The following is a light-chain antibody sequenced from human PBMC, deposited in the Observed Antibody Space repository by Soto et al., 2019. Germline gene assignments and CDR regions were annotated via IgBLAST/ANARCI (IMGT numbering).Light chain of an antibody. J-gene: IGKJ2*01. Sequence: EIVMTQSPATLSVSPGERATISCRASQSVSRNLAWYQQKPGQDTRLLIYGASTRATGNPARFRGSGSGTYVTLPISSRQSEDCAVNYCQQYQNWPPYPFGPGTKLENK. CDR3: QQYQNWPPYP. V-gene: IGKV3-15*01. CDR1: QSVSRN. CDR2: GAS.